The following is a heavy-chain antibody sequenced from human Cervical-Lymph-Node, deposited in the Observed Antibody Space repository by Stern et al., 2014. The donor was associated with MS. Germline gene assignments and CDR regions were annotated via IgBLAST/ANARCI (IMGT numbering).Heavy chain of an antibody. CDR3: ARSGQRYYYYYGMDV. CDR2: ISSSSDTI. V-gene: IGHV3-48*01. D-gene: IGHD3-10*01. CDR1: GFSFSTNN. J-gene: IGHJ6*02. Sequence: EVQLVESGGGLVQPGESLRLSCVASGFSFSTNNMNWVRQAPGKGLEWISSISSSSDTIYLADSVKGRFTVSRDNANNSLFLQMNSLRGEDTAVYYCARSGQRYYYYYGMDVWGQGTTVTVSS.